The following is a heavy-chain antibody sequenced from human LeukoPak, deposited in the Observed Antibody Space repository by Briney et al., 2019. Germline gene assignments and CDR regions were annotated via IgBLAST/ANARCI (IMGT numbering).Heavy chain of an antibody. J-gene: IGHJ4*02. CDR1: GFTFSGYA. Sequence: PGGSLRLSCAASGFTFSGYAMNWVRQAPGKGLEWVSTISGGAVNTYYADSVKGRFTISRDNSKNALYVQMNSLRAEDTAVYYCAKAPRGYFDWLLYFDYWGQGTLVTVSS. CDR2: ISGGAVNT. V-gene: IGHV3-23*01. D-gene: IGHD3-9*01. CDR3: AKAPRGYFDWLLYFDY.